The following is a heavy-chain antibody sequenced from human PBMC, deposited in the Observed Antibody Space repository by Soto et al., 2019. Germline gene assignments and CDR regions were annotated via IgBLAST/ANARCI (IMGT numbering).Heavy chain of an antibody. CDR3: ARPMITFGGVIDYFDY. V-gene: IGHV1-8*01. CDR1: GYTFTSYD. J-gene: IGHJ4*02. CDR2: MNPNSGNT. Sequence: ASVKVSCKASGYTFTSYDINWVRQATGQGLEWMGWMNPNSGNTGYAQKFQGRVTMTRNTSISTAYMELSSLRSEDTAVYYCARPMITFGGVIDYFDYWGQGTLVTVSS. D-gene: IGHD3-16*01.